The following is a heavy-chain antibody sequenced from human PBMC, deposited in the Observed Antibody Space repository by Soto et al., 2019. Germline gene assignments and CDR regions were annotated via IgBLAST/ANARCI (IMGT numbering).Heavy chain of an antibody. Sequence: EVQLLESGGGLVQPGGSLRLSCAASAFIFTSSAMTWVRQAPGKGLEWVSTITDAGDSTYYADSVKGRFTISRDDSKNTVFLQMSGLRAEDTAVYYCVKGGWGTVVDYWGQGTLVTVSS. J-gene: IGHJ4*02. V-gene: IGHV3-23*01. CDR1: AFIFTSSA. CDR2: ITDAGDST. D-gene: IGHD3-16*01. CDR3: VKGGWGTVVDY.